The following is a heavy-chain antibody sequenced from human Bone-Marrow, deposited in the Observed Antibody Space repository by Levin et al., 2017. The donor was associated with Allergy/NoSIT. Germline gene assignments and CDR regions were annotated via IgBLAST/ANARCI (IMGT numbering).Heavy chain of an antibody. J-gene: IGHJ3*02. D-gene: IGHD2-15*01. CDR2: ISYDGSNK. CDR1: GFTFSSYG. V-gene: IGHV3-30*18. Sequence: SCAASGFTFSSYGMHWVRQAPGKGLEWVAVISYDGSNKYYADSVKGRFTISRDNSKNTLYLQMNSLRAEDTAVYYCAKWYCSGGSCYSTSRKTDAFDIWGQGTMVTVSS. CDR3: AKWYCSGGSCYSTSRKTDAFDI.